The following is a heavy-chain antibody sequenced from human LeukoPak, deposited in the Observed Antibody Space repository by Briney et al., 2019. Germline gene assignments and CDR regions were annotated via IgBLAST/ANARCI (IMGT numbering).Heavy chain of an antibody. CDR3: ARYYGEAETIAAFGTYDYFDH. Sequence: ASVKVSCKASGYRFTDYYVHWVRQAPGQGLEWMGCVNPNNGATNNAHKFQGRVTITRGTSISTVYLDMTSLRSDDSAIYYCARYYGEAETIAAFGTYDYFDHWGRGPLVTVSS. CDR1: GYRFTDYY. D-gene: IGHD3-16*01. J-gene: IGHJ4*02. CDR2: VNPNNGAT. V-gene: IGHV1-2*02.